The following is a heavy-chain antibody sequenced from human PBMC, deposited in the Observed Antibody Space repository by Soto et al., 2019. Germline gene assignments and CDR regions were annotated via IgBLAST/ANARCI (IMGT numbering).Heavy chain of an antibody. CDR1: GGSISSYY. D-gene: IGHD3-16*02. J-gene: IGHJ4*02. CDR2: IYYSGST. V-gene: IGHV4-59*08. CDR3: ARLSYVLQRFGGVIGHFDY. Sequence: SETLSLTCTVSGGSISSYYWGWIRQPPGKGLEWIGYIYYSGSTNYNPSLKSRVTISVDTSKNQFSLKLSSVTAADTAVYYCARLSYVLQRFGGVIGHFDYWGQGTLVTVSS.